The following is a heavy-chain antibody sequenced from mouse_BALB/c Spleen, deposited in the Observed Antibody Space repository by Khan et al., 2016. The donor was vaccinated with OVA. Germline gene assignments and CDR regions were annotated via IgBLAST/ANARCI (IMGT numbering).Heavy chain of an antibody. D-gene: IGHD2-3*01. Sequence: EVQLQESGPGLVKPSQSLSLTCTVTGYSITSDYAWNWIRQFPGNKLEWMGYISSSGSTNYTPALKSRISITRATSKNQFFLQLNSVTTEDTATYYCARDGSRYNYAMDYWGQGTSVTVSS. V-gene: IGHV3-2*02. J-gene: IGHJ4*01. CDR1: GYSITSDYA. CDR2: ISSSGST. CDR3: ARDGSRYNYAMDY.